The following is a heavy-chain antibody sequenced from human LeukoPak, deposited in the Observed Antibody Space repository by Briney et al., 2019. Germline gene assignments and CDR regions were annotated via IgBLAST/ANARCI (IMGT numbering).Heavy chain of an antibody. CDR1: GYTFTNYT. Sequence: ASVTVSCMASGYTFTNYTMHWVRQAPGQSLEWMGWINAGNGNTKYSQKFQGRVTISRDTSASTAYMELSSLRSEDTAVYYCARDGRSGPAWYYYCMDVWGKGTTVTVSS. CDR3: ARDGRSGPAWYYYCMDV. D-gene: IGHD6-19*01. V-gene: IGHV1-3*01. J-gene: IGHJ6*04. CDR2: INAGNGNT.